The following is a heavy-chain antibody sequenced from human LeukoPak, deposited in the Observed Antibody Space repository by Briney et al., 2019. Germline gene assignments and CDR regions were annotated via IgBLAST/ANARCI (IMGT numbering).Heavy chain of an antibody. CDR2: INHSGST. CDR3: ARDYSGYDWDWYFDL. CDR1: GGSFSGYY. D-gene: IGHD5-12*01. Sequence: PSETLSLTCAVYGGSFSGYYWSWIRQPPGKGLEWIGEINHSGSTNYNPSLKSRVTISVDTSKNQFSLKLSSVTAADTAVYYCARDYSGYDWDWYFDLWGRGTLVTVSS. V-gene: IGHV4-34*01. J-gene: IGHJ2*01.